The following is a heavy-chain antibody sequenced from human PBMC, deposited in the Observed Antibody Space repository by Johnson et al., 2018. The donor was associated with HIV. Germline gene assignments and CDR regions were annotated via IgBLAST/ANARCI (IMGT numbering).Heavy chain of an antibody. CDR2: IYSGGST. V-gene: IGHV3-66*03. CDR3: ARSSTWQLVPGFDL. Sequence: VQLVESGGGLIQPGGSLRLSCAASGFTVSSNYMSWVRQAPGKGLEWVSVIYSGGSTYYADSVKGRFSISRDNSNNTLFLQMNRLKSEDTAVYYCARSSTWQLVPGFDLWGRGTMVTVYS. D-gene: IGHD6-13*01. J-gene: IGHJ3*01. CDR1: GFTVSSNY.